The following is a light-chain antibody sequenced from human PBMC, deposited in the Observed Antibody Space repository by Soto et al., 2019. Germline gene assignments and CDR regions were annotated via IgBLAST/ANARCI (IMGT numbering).Light chain of an antibody. CDR3: QQYYSYPHT. CDR1: QGISSN. V-gene: IGKV1-8*01. J-gene: IGKJ4*01. CDR2: GAS. Sequence: AIQMTQSPSSLSASVGDRVTITCRASQGISSNLAWYQQKPGRAPKLLIFGASTLQSGVPSRFSGSGSGTDFTLTISCLQSEDFATYYCQQYYSYPHTFGGGTKVDIK.